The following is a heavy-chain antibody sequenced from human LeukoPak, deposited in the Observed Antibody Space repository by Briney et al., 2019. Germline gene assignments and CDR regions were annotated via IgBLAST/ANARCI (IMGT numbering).Heavy chain of an antibody. D-gene: IGHD3-3*01. J-gene: IGHJ3*02. CDR2: IYYSGST. CDR3: ASAFTIYGPLNHDAFDI. V-gene: IGHV4-39*01. Sequence: SETLSLTCTVPGGSISSSSYYWGWIRQPPGKGLEWIGSIYYSGSTYYNPSLKSRVTISVDTSKNQFSLKLSSVTAADTAVYYCASAFTIYGPLNHDAFDIWGQGTMVTVSS. CDR1: GGSISSSSYY.